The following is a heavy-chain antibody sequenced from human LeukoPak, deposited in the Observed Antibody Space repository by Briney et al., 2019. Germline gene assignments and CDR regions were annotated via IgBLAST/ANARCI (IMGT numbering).Heavy chain of an antibody. CDR2: INPNSGGT. V-gene: IGHV1-2*02. J-gene: IGHJ6*02. Sequence: ASVKVSCKASGYSFTGYYMHWARQAPGQGLEWMGWINPNSGGTNYAQKFQGRVTMTRDTSISTAYMELSSLRSEDTAVYYCAREATMGMDVWGQGTTVTVSS. CDR3: AREATMGMDV. D-gene: IGHD5-12*01. CDR1: GYSFTGYY.